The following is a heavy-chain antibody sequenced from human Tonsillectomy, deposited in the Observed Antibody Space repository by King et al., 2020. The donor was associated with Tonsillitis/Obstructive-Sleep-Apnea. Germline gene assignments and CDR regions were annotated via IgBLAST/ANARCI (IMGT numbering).Heavy chain of an antibody. CDR3: ARRCAGETYERYVDS. CDR1: GYSFTTYW. D-gene: IGHD4-17*01. J-gene: IGHJ4*01. CDR2: IYPGDSDT. V-gene: IGHV5-51*03. Sequence: QLVQSGAEVRKPGESLKISCRASGYSFTTYWIGWVRQKPGRGPEYMGIIYPGDSDTRYSPSFQGQVNMSVDRSISTAYLHWSGLQASDSGMYFCARRCAGETYERYVDSWGQGIVVTV.